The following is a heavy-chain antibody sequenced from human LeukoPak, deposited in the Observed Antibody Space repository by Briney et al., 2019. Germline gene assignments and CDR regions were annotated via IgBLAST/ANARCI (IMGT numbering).Heavy chain of an antibody. CDR2: IYYSGST. Sequence: PSETLSLTCTVSGGSVSSGSYYWSWIRQPPGKGLEWIGYIYYSGSTNYNPSLKSRVTISADTSKNQFSLKLSSVTAADTAVYHCAREAMYSYGNNFDYWGQGTLVTVSS. CDR3: AREAMYSYGNNFDY. CDR1: GGSVSSGSYY. D-gene: IGHD5-18*01. J-gene: IGHJ4*02. V-gene: IGHV4-61*01.